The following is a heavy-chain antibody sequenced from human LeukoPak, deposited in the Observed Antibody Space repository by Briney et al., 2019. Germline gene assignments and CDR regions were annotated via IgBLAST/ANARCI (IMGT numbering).Heavy chain of an antibody. J-gene: IGHJ5*02. CDR1: GYTFTGYY. CDR3: ARGSDDYSNYDWFDP. Sequence: ASVKVSCKASGYTFTGYYMHWVRQAPGQGLEWMGWINPNSGGTNYAQKFQGRVTMTRDTSISTAYMELSRLRSNDTAVYYCARGSDDYSNYDWFDPWGQGTLVTVSS. D-gene: IGHD4-11*01. CDR2: INPNSGGT. V-gene: IGHV1-2*02.